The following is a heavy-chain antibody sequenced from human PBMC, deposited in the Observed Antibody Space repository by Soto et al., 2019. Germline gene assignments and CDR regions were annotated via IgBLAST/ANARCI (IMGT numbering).Heavy chain of an antibody. V-gene: IGHV3-23*01. CDR2: INGGGGST. Sequence: GGSLRLSCAASGFTFSNHVMNWVRQAPGKGLEWVSAINGGGGSTFYADSVKGRFTISRDNSKNTLYLQMHSLRADDTAVYYCANVPEYNFWSGYRYYFDYWGQGTLVTGSS. D-gene: IGHD3-3*01. J-gene: IGHJ4*02. CDR3: ANVPEYNFWSGYRYYFDY. CDR1: GFTFSNHV.